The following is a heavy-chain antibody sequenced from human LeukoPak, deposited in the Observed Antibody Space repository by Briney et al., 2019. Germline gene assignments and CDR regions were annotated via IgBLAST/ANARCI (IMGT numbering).Heavy chain of an antibody. D-gene: IGHD4-11*01. CDR1: GFTFSYYA. J-gene: IGHJ6*03. V-gene: IGHV3-30*04. Sequence: PGGSLRLSCAASGFTFSYYAMHWVRQAPGKGLEWVAVISYDGSEKYYADSVKGRFTISRDNAKNSLYLQMSSLRAEDTAVYYCTRVEETATTAAIIRKYSYYYYYMDVWGKGNTVTVSS. CDR2: ISYDGSEK. CDR3: TRVEETATTAAIIRKYSYYYYYMDV.